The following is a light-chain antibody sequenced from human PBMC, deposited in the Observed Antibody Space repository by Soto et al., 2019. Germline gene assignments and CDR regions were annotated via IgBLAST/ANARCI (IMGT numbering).Light chain of an antibody. J-gene: IGKJ2*01. V-gene: IGKV1-5*01. CDR1: QTISTW. CDR2: DAS. Sequence: DIQVTQSPPTLSASVGDRVTITCRASQTISTWMAWYQQKPGKAPNLLVYDASTLQSGVASRFSGSGSGTEFTLIISGLQPDDSATYYCQQYTNTNNPWVFGQGTKVDIK. CDR3: QQYTNTNNPWV.